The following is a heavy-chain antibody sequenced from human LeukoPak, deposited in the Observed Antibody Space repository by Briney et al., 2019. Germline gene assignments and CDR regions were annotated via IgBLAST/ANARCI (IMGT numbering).Heavy chain of an antibody. D-gene: IGHD2-15*01. CDR2: INPSGGST. J-gene: IGHJ5*02. CDR1: GYTFTSYY. CDR3: ARDSSYCSGGSCYSGWFDP. Sequence: ASVKVSCKASGYTFTSYYMHWVRQAPGQGLEWMGIINPSGGSTSYAQKLQGRVTMTTDTSTSTAYMELRSLRSDDTAVYYCARDSSYCSGGSCYSGWFDPWGQGTLVTVSS. V-gene: IGHV1-46*01.